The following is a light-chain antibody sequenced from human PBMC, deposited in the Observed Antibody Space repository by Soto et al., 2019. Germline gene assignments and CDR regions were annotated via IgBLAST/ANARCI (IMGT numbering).Light chain of an antibody. CDR3: QQDNGYPWT. J-gene: IGKJ1*01. V-gene: IGKV1-17*01. Sequence: TQMTQSPLSLSASVGEKIIITCRASRDVGSDVSWYQQKPGQAPKLVIYAASNLHTGAPSRFSGRRSGTEFTLTIGRLQPEDFATYYCQQDNGYPWTFGQGTKVDIK. CDR2: AAS. CDR1: RDVGSD.